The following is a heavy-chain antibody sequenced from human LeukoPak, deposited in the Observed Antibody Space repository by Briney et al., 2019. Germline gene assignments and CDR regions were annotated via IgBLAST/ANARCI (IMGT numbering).Heavy chain of an antibody. J-gene: IGHJ3*02. Sequence: GGSLRLSCAASGFTFSSYSMNWVRQAPGKGLEWVSYISSSSSTIYYADSVKGRFTISRDNAKNSLYLQMNSLRAEDTAVYYCARGQVTAVTRLAAFDIWGQGTMVTVSS. CDR3: ARGQVTAVTRLAAFDI. CDR2: ISSSSSTI. D-gene: IGHD4-17*01. CDR1: GFTFSSYS. V-gene: IGHV3-48*04.